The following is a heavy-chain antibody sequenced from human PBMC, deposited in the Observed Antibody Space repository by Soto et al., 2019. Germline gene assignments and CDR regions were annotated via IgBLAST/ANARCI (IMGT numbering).Heavy chain of an antibody. J-gene: IGHJ4*02. V-gene: IGHV1-69*12. CDR1: GGTFSSYA. Sequence: QVQLVQSGAEVKKPGSSVKVSCKASGGTFSSYAISWVRQAPGQGLEWMGGIIPIFGTANYAQKFQGRVTTTADEATSTAYMERSSLRSEDTAVYYCARVRIGTTSYYFDCGGQGTLVTVSS. D-gene: IGHD1-7*01. CDR3: ARVRIGTTSYYFDC. CDR2: IIPIFGTA.